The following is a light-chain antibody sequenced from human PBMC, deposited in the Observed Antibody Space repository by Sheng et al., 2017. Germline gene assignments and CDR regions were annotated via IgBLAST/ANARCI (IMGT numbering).Light chain of an antibody. J-gene: IGKJ2*01. CDR3: QQSYTTPHT. Sequence: DILMTQSPSSLSASVGDRLTITCRASQNINNFLNWYQQRPGKAPKLLISTTSNLHSGVPSRFSGSGSGTGFTLTINSLQPEDSATYYCQQSYTTPHTFGRGPNWKS. CDR1: QNINNF. V-gene: IGKV1-39*01. CDR2: TTS.